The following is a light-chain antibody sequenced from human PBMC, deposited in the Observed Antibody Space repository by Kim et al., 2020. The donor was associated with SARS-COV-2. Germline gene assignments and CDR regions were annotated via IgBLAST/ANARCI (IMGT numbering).Light chain of an antibody. CDR1: QSVSSN. V-gene: IGKV3-15*01. J-gene: IGKJ2*01. Sequence: VSPGERVTLTCRASQSVSSNLAWYQQKPGQTPRLLIYGASNRGTGIPARFSGSGSGTEFTLTISSLESEDFAVYYCQQYKNWPPYTFGQGTKLEI. CDR3: QQYKNWPPYT. CDR2: GAS.